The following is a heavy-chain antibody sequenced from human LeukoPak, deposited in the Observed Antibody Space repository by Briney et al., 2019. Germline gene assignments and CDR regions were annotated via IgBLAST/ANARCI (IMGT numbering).Heavy chain of an antibody. CDR3: ARGLTGGIEYFDY. J-gene: IGHJ4*02. V-gene: IGHV4-38-2*02. Sequence: SETLSLTCTVSGYSISSSYYWGWIRQPPGKGLERIGSIYYSGSTYYNPSLKSRVTISVDTSKNQFSLKLSSVTAADTAVYYCARGLTGGIEYFDYWGQGTLVTVSS. CDR2: IYYSGST. CDR1: GYSISSSYY. D-gene: IGHD7-27*01.